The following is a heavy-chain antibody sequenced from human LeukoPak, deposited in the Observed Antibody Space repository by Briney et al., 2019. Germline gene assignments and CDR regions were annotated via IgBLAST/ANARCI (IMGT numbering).Heavy chain of an antibody. Sequence: GRSLRLSCAASGFTFSSYGMDWVRQAPGKGVEWVAVISYDGSNKYYADSVKGRFTISRDNSKNTLYLQMNSLRAEDTAVYYCAKDFSVAAAAYFDYWGQGTLVTVSS. CDR3: AKDFSVAAAAYFDY. J-gene: IGHJ4*02. CDR1: GFTFSSYG. D-gene: IGHD6-13*01. V-gene: IGHV3-30*18. CDR2: ISYDGSNK.